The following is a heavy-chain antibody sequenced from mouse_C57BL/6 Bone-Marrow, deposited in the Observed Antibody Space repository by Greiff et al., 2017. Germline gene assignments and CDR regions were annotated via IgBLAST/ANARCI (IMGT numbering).Heavy chain of an antibody. J-gene: IGHJ3*01. CDR3: ARRGPFAY. CDR1: GYTFTSYW. V-gene: IGHV1-59*01. Sequence: QVQLQQPGAELVRPGTSVKLSCKASGYTFTSYWMHWVKQRPGQGLEWIGVIDPSDSYTNYNQKFKGTATLTVDTSSSTAYMQLSSLTSEDSAVHYCARRGPFAYWGQGTLVTVSA. CDR2: IDPSDSYT.